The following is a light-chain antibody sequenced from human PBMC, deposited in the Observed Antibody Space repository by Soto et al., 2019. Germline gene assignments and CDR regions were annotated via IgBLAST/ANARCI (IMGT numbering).Light chain of an antibody. CDR3: QQRSNWIT. J-gene: IGKJ5*01. CDR2: DAS. V-gene: IGKV3-11*01. CDR1: QSVSRY. Sequence: IVLAQSPATLSLSPGERATLSCRASQSVSRYLAWYQQKPGQAPRLLIYDASNRAAGIPARFSGSGSGTDFTLTISSLEPEDFAVYYCQQRSNWITFGQGTRLEIK.